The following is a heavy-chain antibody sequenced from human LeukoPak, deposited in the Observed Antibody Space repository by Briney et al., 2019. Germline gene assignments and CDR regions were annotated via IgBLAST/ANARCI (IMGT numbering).Heavy chain of an antibody. V-gene: IGHV3-23*01. D-gene: IGHD5-12*01. CDR3: AKDRGIVATIHDY. J-gene: IGHJ4*02. CDR1: GFTFRSYA. CDR2: FSGSGGST. Sequence: TGGSLRLSYAASGFTFRSYAMSWVRQAPGKGLEWVSAFSGSGGSTYYADSVKGRFTISRDNSKNTLYLQMNSLRAEDTAVYYCAKDRGIVATIHDYWGQGTLVTVSS.